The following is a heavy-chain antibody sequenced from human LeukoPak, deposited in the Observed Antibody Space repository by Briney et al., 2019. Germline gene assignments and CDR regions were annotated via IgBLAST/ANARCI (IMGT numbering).Heavy chain of an antibody. V-gene: IGHV3-21*01. Sequence: GGSLRLSCAASGFTFSSYSMNWVRQAPGKGLEWVSSISSSSSYIYYADSVKGRFTISRDNAKNSLYLQMNSLRAEDTAVYYCARGISTVTTDWYFDLWGRGTLVTVSS. CDR3: ARGISTVTTDWYFDL. CDR1: GFTFSSYS. J-gene: IGHJ2*01. CDR2: ISSSSSYI. D-gene: IGHD4-17*01.